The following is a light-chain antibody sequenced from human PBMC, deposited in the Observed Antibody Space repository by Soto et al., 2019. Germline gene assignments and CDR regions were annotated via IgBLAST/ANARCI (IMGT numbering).Light chain of an antibody. V-gene: IGKV3-20*01. J-gene: IGKJ1*01. Sequence: EIVLTQSPGTLSLSPGEIATLSCRASESVSSSSLAWYQQKPGQAPRLLIYGISSRPTGIPDRFSGSGSGTDFTLTISRLEPEDVAVYYCEQYGSSPRTFGQGTKVDIK. CDR2: GIS. CDR3: EQYGSSPRT. CDR1: ESVSSSS.